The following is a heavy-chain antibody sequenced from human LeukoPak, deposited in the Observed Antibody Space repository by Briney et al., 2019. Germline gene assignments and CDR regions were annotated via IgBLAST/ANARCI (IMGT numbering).Heavy chain of an antibody. CDR3: ARAVTSTEGY. J-gene: IGHJ4*02. CDR1: GFVFSSYW. CDR2: INEGGSGK. Sequence: QPGGSLRLSCAASGFVFSSYWMTWVRQAPGKGLEWVASINEGGSGKYYVDSVKGRFTISRDNAQKSLYLEMHSLRAEDTAVYCCARAVTSTEGYWGQGTLVTVSS. D-gene: IGHD4-17*01. V-gene: IGHV3-7*03.